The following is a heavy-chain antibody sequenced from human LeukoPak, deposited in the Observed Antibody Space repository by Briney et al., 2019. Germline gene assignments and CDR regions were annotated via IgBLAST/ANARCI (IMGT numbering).Heavy chain of an antibody. Sequence: GESLKISCQGSGYSFTSYWIGWVRQMPGKGLEWMGIIYPGDSDTRYSPSFQGQVTISADKSISTAYLQWSSLKASDTAMYYCARTRSRGATTHDAFDIWGQGTMVTVSS. J-gene: IGHJ3*02. D-gene: IGHD1-26*01. CDR2: IYPGDSDT. CDR1: GYSFTSYW. CDR3: ARTRSRGATTHDAFDI. V-gene: IGHV5-51*01.